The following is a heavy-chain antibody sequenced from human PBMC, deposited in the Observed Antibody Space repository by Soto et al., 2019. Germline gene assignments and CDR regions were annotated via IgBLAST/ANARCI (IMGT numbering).Heavy chain of an antibody. J-gene: IGHJ4*02. CDR1: GFTFSSYD. Sequence: QVQLVESGGGVVQPGRSLRLSCAASGFTFSSYDMHWVRQAPGKGLEWVAVISYDGSNKYYADSVKGRFTISRDNSKNTLYLQMNSLRAEDTAVYYCAKEHSGYDHFDYWGQGTLVTVSS. V-gene: IGHV3-30*18. D-gene: IGHD5-12*01. CDR2: ISYDGSNK. CDR3: AKEHSGYDHFDY.